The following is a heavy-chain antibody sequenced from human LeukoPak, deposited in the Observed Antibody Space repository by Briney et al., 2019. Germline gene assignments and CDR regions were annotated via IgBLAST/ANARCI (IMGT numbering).Heavy chain of an antibody. D-gene: IGHD3-16*01. V-gene: IGHV4-34*01. CDR1: GGSFSGYY. J-gene: IGHJ4*02. CDR2: INHSGST. CDR3: ARGQFGSYFDY. Sequence: SETLSLTCAVYGGSFSGYYWSWIRQPPGKGLEWIGEINHSGSTNYNPSLKSRVTISVDTSKNQFSLKLSSVTAADTAVCYCARGQFGSYFDYWGQGTLVTVSS.